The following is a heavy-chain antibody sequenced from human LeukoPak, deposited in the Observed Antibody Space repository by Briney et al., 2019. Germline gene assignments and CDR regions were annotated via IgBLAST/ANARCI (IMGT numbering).Heavy chain of an antibody. CDR1: GGSVSSGSYY. CDR2: IYYSGST. V-gene: IGHV4-61*01. J-gene: IGHJ3*02. Sequence: SETLSLTCTVSGGSVSSGSYYWSWIRQPPGKGLEWIGYIYYSGSTNYNPSLKSRVTISVDTSKNQFSLKLSSVTAADTAVYYCARFFGVIHYYGSGGYDAFDIWGQGTMVTVSS. CDR3: ARFFGVIHYYGSGGYDAFDI. D-gene: IGHD3-10*01.